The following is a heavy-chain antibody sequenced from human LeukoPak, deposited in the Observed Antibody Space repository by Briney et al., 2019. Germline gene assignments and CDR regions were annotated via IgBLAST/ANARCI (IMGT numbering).Heavy chain of an antibody. J-gene: IGHJ4*02. V-gene: IGHV4-34*12. CDR2: VFDGKTT. CDR3: ASGAWATRLHS. D-gene: IGHD5-24*01. CDR1: GESLNYYY. Sequence: SVTLSLTCAVYGESLNYYYWSWIRQSPEKGLEWIGEVFDGKTTNYNPSLKSRVTISAVTSSNQFSLNLKSVTAADTAVYYCASGAWATRLHSWAQGTLVIVSS.